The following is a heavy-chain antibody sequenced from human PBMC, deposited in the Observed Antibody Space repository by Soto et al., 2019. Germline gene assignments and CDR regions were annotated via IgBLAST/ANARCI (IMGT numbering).Heavy chain of an antibody. CDR1: GGSISSSNW. Sequence: QVQLQESGPGLVKPSGTLSLTCAVSGGSISSSNWWSWVRQPPGKGLEWIGEIYHSGSTNYNPSLKSRVTISVDKSKNQFSLKLSSVTAADTAVYYCASAAIAAAGTSGDDWFDPWGQGTLVTVSS. D-gene: IGHD6-13*01. CDR3: ASAAIAAAGTSGDDWFDP. V-gene: IGHV4-4*02. J-gene: IGHJ5*02. CDR2: IYHSGST.